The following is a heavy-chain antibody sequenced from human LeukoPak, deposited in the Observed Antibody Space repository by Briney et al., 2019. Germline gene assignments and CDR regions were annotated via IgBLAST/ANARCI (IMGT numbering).Heavy chain of an antibody. CDR1: GFTFDDYA. D-gene: IGHD3-3*01. V-gene: IGHV3-9*01. CDR2: ISWNSGSI. Sequence: PGRSLRLSCAASGFTFDDYAMHWVRQAPGKGLEWVSGISWNSGSIGYADSVKGRFTISRDNAKNTLYLQMNSLRAEDTAVYYCARDRSDYFDYWGQGTLVTVSS. J-gene: IGHJ4*02. CDR3: ARDRSDYFDY.